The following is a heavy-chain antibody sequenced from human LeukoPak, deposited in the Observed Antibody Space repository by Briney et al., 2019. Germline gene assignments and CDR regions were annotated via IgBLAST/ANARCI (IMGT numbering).Heavy chain of an antibody. Sequence: GGSLRLSCAASGFTFSSYAMHWVRQAPGKGLEYVSAISSNGGGTYYANSVKGRFTISRDNSKNTLYLQMGSLRAEDMAVYYCARDKASGLRYFDWLTDPWGQGTLVTVSS. V-gene: IGHV3-64*01. D-gene: IGHD3-9*01. CDR1: GFTFSSYA. CDR3: ARDKASGLRYFDWLTDP. CDR2: ISSNGGGT. J-gene: IGHJ5*02.